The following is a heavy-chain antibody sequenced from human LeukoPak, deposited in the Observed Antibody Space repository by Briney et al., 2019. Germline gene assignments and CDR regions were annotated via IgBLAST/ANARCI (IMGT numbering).Heavy chain of an antibody. CDR2: IYYSGST. CDR3: ARHRRVEGYYGSGLGFDP. V-gene: IGHV4-39*01. D-gene: IGHD3-10*01. J-gene: IGHJ5*02. CDR1: GGSISSSSYY. Sequence: SETLSLTCTVSGGSISSSSYYWGWIRQPPGKGLEWIGSIYYSGSTNYNPSLKSRVTISVDTSKNQFSLKLSSVTAADTAVYYCARHRRVEGYYGSGLGFDPWGQGTLVTVSS.